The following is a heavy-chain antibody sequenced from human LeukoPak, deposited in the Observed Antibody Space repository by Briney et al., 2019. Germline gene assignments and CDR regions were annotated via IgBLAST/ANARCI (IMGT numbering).Heavy chain of an antibody. V-gene: IGHV4-39*07. J-gene: IGHJ4*02. CDR3: AREFLYGGSGWYY. D-gene: IGHD6-19*01. CDR1: GSSISSSSYY. Sequence: SETLSLTCTVSGSSISSSSYYWGWIRQPPGKGLEWIGSIYYSGSTYYNPSLKSRVTISVDTSKNQFSLKLSSVTAADTAVYYCAREFLYGGSGWYYWGQGTLVTVSS. CDR2: IYYSGST.